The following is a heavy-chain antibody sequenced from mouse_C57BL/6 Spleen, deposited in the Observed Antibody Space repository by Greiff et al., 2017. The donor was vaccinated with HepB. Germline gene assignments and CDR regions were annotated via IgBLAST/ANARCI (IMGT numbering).Heavy chain of an antibody. Sequence: QVHVKQPGAELVKPGASVKLSCKASGYTFTSYWMQWVKQRPGQGLEWIGEIDPSDSYTNYNQKFKGKATLTVDTSSSTAYMQLSSLTSEDSAVYYCARSYYYVSDYWGQGTTLTVSS. D-gene: IGHD1-1*01. CDR3: ARSYYYVSDY. CDR2: IDPSDSYT. J-gene: IGHJ2*01. CDR1: GYTFTSYW. V-gene: IGHV1-50*01.